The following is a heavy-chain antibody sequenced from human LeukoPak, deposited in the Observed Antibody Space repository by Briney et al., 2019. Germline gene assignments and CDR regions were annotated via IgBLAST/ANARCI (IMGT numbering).Heavy chain of an antibody. Sequence: GGTLRLSCAASGFTFSSYGMSWVRQAPGKGLEWVSAISGSGGSTYYADSVRGRFTISRGNSKNTLYLQMNSLRAEDTAVYYCAKDLYYYGSGSPYNWFDPWGQGTLVTVSS. D-gene: IGHD3-10*01. V-gene: IGHV3-23*01. J-gene: IGHJ5*02. CDR2: ISGSGGST. CDR1: GFTFSSYG. CDR3: AKDLYYYGSGSPYNWFDP.